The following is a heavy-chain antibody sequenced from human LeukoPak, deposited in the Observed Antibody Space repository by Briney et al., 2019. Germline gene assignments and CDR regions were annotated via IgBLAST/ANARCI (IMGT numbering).Heavy chain of an antibody. CDR1: GFTFSSYW. CDR3: ARIRYLDY. V-gene: IGHV3-7*03. Sequence: GGSLRLSCAASGFTFSSYWMNWARQAPGKGLEWVANINEAGSEKNYVVSVKGRFTISRDNAKNSLYLQMNSLRAEDTALYYCARIRYLDYWGQGTLVTVSS. J-gene: IGHJ4*02. CDR2: INEAGSEK.